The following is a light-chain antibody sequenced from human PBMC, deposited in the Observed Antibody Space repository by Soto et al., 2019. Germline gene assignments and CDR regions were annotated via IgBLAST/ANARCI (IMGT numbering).Light chain of an antibody. Sequence: QPVLTQPPSVSGAPGQRVTISCTGSSSNIGAGYDVHWYQQLPGRAPKLLIYGNTNRPSGVPDRFSGSKSGTSASLAITGLQVEDEADYYCLSFDSSVRVVFGGGTKLTVL. CDR1: SSNIGAGYD. CDR2: GNT. CDR3: LSFDSSVRVV. V-gene: IGLV1-40*01. J-gene: IGLJ2*01.